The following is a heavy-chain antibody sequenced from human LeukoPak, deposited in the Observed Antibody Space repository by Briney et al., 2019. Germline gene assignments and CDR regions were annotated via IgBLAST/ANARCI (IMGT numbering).Heavy chain of an antibody. CDR3: ARDRYGDYSFDY. J-gene: IGHJ4*02. V-gene: IGHV3-23*01. CDR2: ITGSGDST. Sequence: PGGSLRLSCAASRFIFSNYAMNWVRQPPGRGLQWVAGITGSGDSTYYADSVKGRFTISRDNSKNMLYLEMNSLRDEDTADYYCARDRYGDYSFDYWGQGILVTVSS. CDR1: RFIFSNYA. D-gene: IGHD4-17*01.